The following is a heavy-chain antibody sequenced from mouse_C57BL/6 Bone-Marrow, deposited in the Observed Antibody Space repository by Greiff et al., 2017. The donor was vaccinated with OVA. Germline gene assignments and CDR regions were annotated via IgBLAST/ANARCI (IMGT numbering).Heavy chain of an antibody. CDR2: IYPGSGST. J-gene: IGHJ4*01. CDR1: GYTFTSYW. D-gene: IGHD1-1*01. V-gene: IGHV1-55*01. CDR3: AIADYYGSSYYYAMDY. Sequence: QVQLQQPGAELVKPGASVKMSCKASGYTFTSYWITWVKQRHGQGLEWIGDIYPGSGSTNYNEKLKSKATLTVDQSSSTAYMQLSSLTSEDSAVYYCAIADYYGSSYYYAMDYWGQGTSVTVSS.